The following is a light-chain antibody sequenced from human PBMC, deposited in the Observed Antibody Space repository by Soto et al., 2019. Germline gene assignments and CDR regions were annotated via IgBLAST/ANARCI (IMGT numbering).Light chain of an antibody. CDR3: QVWDSSSDHPGYV. CDR1: NIGSKS. CDR2: YDS. J-gene: IGLJ1*01. V-gene: IGLV3-21*04. Sequence: SYELTQPPSVSGAPGKTARITCGGNNIGSKSVHWYQQKPGQAPVLVIYYDSDRPSGIPERFSGSNSGNTATLTISRVEAGDEADYYCQVWDSSSDHPGYVFGTGTKLTVL.